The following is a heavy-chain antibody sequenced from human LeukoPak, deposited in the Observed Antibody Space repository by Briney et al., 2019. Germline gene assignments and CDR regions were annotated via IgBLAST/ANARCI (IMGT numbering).Heavy chain of an antibody. D-gene: IGHD2-15*01. V-gene: IGHV3-53*01. Sequence: GGSLRLSCAASEFTVSSNYMSWVRQPPGKGLEWVSVIYSGGSTYYAKSVEGRFTISRDNSKNTLYLQMNSLRVEDTAVYYCARGPVAPYYGLDVWGQGTTVTVSS. CDR3: ARGPVAPYYGLDV. CDR2: IYSGGST. CDR1: EFTVSSNY. J-gene: IGHJ6*02.